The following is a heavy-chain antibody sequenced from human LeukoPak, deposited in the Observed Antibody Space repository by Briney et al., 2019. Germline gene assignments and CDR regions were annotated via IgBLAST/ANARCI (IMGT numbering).Heavy chain of an antibody. D-gene: IGHD2-15*01. J-gene: IGHJ5*02. CDR3: AKQGGGYCSGGSCYWNWFDP. V-gene: IGHV4-31*03. CDR2: IYYSGST. Sequence: SQTLSLTCTVSGGSISSGGYYWSWIRQHPGKGLEWIGDIYYSGSTYYNPSLKSRVTISVDTSKNQFSLKLSSVTAADTAVYYCAKQGGGYCSGGSCYWNWFDPWGQGTLVTVSS. CDR1: GGSISSGGYY.